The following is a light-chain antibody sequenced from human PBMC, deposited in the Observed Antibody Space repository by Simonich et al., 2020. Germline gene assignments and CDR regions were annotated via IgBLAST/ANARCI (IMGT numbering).Light chain of an antibody. Sequence: QSALTQPASVSGSPGQSITISCTGTSSDVGGYNYVSWYQQHPGKAPKLMIYDVSKRASGVSNRFSGSKAGNTASLTISGLQAEDEADYYCCSYAGSSTFVFGGGTKLTVL. V-gene: IGLV2-23*02. CDR2: DVS. J-gene: IGLJ2*01. CDR1: SSDVGGYNY. CDR3: CSYAGSSTFV.